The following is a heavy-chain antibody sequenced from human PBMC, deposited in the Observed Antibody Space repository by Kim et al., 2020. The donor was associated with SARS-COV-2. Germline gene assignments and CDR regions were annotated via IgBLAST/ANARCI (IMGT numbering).Heavy chain of an antibody. Sequence: SETLSLTCTVSGYSISSGYYWGWIRQPPGKGLEWIGSIYHSGSTYYNPSLKSRVTISVDTSKNQFSLKLSSVTAADTAVYYCARDAGTMIVAENWFDPWGQGTLVTVSS. J-gene: IGHJ5*02. CDR1: GYSISSGYY. V-gene: IGHV4-38-2*02. D-gene: IGHD3-22*01. CDR3: ARDAGTMIVAENWFDP. CDR2: IYHSGST.